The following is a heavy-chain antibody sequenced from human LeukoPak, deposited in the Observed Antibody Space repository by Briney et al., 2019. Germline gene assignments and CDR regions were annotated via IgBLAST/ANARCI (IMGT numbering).Heavy chain of an antibody. D-gene: IGHD3-22*01. CDR1: GGTVSSYA. Sequence: ASVKGSCKASGGTVSSYAISWVRQAPGQGLEWMGRIIPIFGIANYAQKFQGRVTITADKSTSTAYMELSSLRSEDTAVYYCARDRPDVYYDSSGYYYVTGFDPWGQGTLVTVSS. CDR2: IIPIFGIA. V-gene: IGHV1-69*04. CDR3: ARDRPDVYYDSSGYYYVTGFDP. J-gene: IGHJ5*02.